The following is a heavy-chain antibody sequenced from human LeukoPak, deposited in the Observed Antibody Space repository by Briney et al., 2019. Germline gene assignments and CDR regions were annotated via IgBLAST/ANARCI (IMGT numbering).Heavy chain of an antibody. Sequence: GGSLRLSCAASGFTFSDYYMSWVRQAPGKGLEWVSYISSSGSTIYYADSVKGRFTISRDNAKNSLYLQMNSLRAEDTAVYYCAGRDYYGSSGYYYGFDYWGQGTLVTVSS. CDR3: AGRDYYGSSGYYYGFDY. CDR1: GFTFSDYY. D-gene: IGHD3-22*01. V-gene: IGHV3-11*04. J-gene: IGHJ4*02. CDR2: ISSSGSTI.